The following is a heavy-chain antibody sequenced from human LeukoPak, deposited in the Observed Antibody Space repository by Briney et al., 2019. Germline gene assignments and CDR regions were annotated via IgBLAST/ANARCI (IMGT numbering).Heavy chain of an antibody. CDR1: GGSISSGDYY. CDR3: ARNGPTFGETVY. D-gene: IGHD3-10*01. Sequence: SETLSLTCTVSGGSISSGDYYWSWIRQPPGKGLEWIGYIYYSGSTYYNPSLKSRVTISVDTSRNQFSLELSSVTAADTAVYYCARNGPTFGETVYWGQGTLVTVSS. J-gene: IGHJ4*02. V-gene: IGHV4-30-4*08. CDR2: IYYSGST.